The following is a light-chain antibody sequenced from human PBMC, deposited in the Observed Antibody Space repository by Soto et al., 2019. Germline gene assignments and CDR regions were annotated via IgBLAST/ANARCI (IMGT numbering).Light chain of an antibody. V-gene: IGLV3-9*01. CDR1: NIGSKN. CDR2: RDY. Sequence: SYELTQPLSVSVALGQTARITCGGNNIGSKNVHWYQQKPGQAPVLVIYRDYNRPSGIPERFSGSNSVNTATLGISRAQAGDEADYYCQVWDSSTHVVFGGGTKLTVL. J-gene: IGLJ2*01. CDR3: QVWDSSTHVV.